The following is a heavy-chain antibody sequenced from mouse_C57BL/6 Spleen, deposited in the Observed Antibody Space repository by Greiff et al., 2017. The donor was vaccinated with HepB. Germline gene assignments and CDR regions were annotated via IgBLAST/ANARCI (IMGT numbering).Heavy chain of an antibody. CDR2: IYPGDGDT. CDR3: ARRHYYGSSYGGYYFDY. D-gene: IGHD1-1*01. CDR1: GYAFSSSW. V-gene: IGHV1-82*01. J-gene: IGHJ2*01. Sequence: QVQLQQSGPELVKPGASVKISCKASGYAFSSSWMNWVKQRPGKGLEWIGRIYPGDGDTNYNGKFKGKATLTADKSSSTAYMQLSSLTSEDSAVYFGARRHYYGSSYGGYYFDYWGQGTTLTVSS.